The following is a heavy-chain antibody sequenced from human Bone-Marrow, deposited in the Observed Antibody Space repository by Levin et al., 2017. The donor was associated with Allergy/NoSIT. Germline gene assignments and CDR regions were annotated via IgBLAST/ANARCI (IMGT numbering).Heavy chain of an antibody. V-gene: IGHV4-30-2*06. CDR3: ARRGNSGGYYFLDY. CDR2: IYHTGDN. CDR1: GGSLSSGGYS. Sequence: SETLSLTCAVSGGSLSSGGYSWSWIRQSPGKALEWIGYIYHTGDNYYNPSLKSRVTMSVDRSKNQVSLKLTSVTAADTAMYYCARRGNSGGYYFLDYWGQGTLVTVSS. D-gene: IGHD3-22*01. J-gene: IGHJ4*02.